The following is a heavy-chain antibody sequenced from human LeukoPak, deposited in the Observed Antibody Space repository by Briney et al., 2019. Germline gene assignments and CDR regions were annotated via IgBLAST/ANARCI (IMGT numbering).Heavy chain of an antibody. J-gene: IGHJ4*02. D-gene: IGHD3-22*01. V-gene: IGHV3-23*01. CDR2: ISGNGVNT. CDR1: GITFSSYV. CDR3: AKSLYDSSGHYPYYFDY. Sequence: GGSLRLSCSASGITFSSYVMNWVRLAPGKGLEWVPSISGNGVNTYYADSVKGRFTISRDNAKNTLYLQMNSLRVEDTAVYYCAKSLYDSSGHYPYYFDYWGPGTLVTVSS.